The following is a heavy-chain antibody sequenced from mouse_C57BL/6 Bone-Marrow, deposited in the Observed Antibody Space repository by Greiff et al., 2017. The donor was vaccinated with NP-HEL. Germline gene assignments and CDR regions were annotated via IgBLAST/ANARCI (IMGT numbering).Heavy chain of an antibody. CDR2: IYPGSGNT. D-gene: IGHD1-1*01. CDR1: GYTFTDYY. J-gene: IGHJ3*01. V-gene: IGHV1-76*01. Sequence: QVQLKESGAELVRPGASVKLSCKASGYTFTDYYINWVKQRPGQGLEWIARIYPGSGNTYYNEKFKGKATLTAEKPSSTAYMQLSSLTSEDSAVYFCARSHYYGSSFFAYWGQGTLVTVSA. CDR3: ARSHYYGSSFFAY.